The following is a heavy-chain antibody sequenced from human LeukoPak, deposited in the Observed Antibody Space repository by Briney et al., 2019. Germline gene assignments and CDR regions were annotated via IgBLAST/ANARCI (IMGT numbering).Heavy chain of an antibody. CDR3: ARDRGAASIAAAGNLNWFDP. Sequence: SETLSLTCAVYGGSISGYYWSWIRQPAGKGLEWIGGIYPSGSTNYNPSLKSRVTMSVDTSKNQFSLKLSSVTAADTAGYYCARDRGAASIAAAGNLNWFDPWGQGTLVTVSS. D-gene: IGHD6-13*01. CDR2: IYPSGST. V-gene: IGHV4-59*10. J-gene: IGHJ5*02. CDR1: GGSISGYY.